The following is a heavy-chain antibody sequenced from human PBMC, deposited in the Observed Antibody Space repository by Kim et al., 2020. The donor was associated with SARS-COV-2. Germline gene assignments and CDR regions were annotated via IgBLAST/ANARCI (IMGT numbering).Heavy chain of an antibody. Sequence: GGSLRLSCAASGFTFSSYGMHWVRQAPGKGLEWVAVISYDGSNKYYADSVKGRFTISRDNSKNTLYLQMNSLSAEDTAVYYCAKAGIGYSSSWYFLGSNWFDAWGQGTLVTVSS. CDR1: GFTFSSYG. CDR2: ISYDGSNK. CDR3: AKAGIGYSSSWYFLGSNWFDA. D-gene: IGHD6-13*01. J-gene: IGHJ5*02. V-gene: IGHV3-30*18.